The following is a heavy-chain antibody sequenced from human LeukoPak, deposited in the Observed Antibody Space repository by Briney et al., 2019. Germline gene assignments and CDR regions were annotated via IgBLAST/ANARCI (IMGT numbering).Heavy chain of an antibody. CDR3: ARDLSGVTGYTYGRGIDY. CDR1: GFTVSSNY. J-gene: IGHJ4*02. CDR2: IYSGGST. Sequence: GGSLRLSCAASGFTVSSNYMSWVRQAPGKGLEWVSIIYSGGSTYYADSVKGRFTISRDNSKNTLYLQMNSLRAEDTAVYYCARDLSGVTGYTYGRGIDYWGQGTLVTVSS. D-gene: IGHD5-18*01. V-gene: IGHV3-53*01.